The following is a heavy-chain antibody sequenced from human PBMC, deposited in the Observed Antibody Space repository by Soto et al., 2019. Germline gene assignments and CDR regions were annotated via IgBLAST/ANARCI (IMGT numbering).Heavy chain of an antibody. CDR1: GGSISNYY. CDR3: AMRGFGAIHGLVDV. Sequence: QVQLQVSGPGLVKPSETLSLTCSVSGGSISNYYCSWLRQPPGTGLEWIVHMRYGGNSDYKPSLRSRVARSEDTSNTQFHLNVTAVAAADTAQYGCAMRGFGAIHGLVDVWGQGTPVTVSS. J-gene: IGHJ6*02. V-gene: IGHV4-59*08. D-gene: IGHD3-10*01. CDR2: MRYGGNS.